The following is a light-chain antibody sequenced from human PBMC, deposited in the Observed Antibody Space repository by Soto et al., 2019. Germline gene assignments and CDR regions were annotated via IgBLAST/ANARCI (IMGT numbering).Light chain of an antibody. CDR3: QQHNNWPGT. V-gene: IGKV3-15*01. CDR1: QSVSSD. Sequence: EIVMTQSPATLSVFPGERATLSCRASQSVSSDLAWYQQKPGQAPRLLIYGASTRATGIPARFSGSGSGTEFTLTISSLQSEDFAVYYCQQHNNWPGTFGQGTKVDIK. CDR2: GAS. J-gene: IGKJ1*01.